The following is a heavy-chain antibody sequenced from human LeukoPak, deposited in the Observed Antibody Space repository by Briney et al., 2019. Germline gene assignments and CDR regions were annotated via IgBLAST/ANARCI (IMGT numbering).Heavy chain of an antibody. V-gene: IGHV3-66*01. CDR2: IYSGGST. J-gene: IGHJ4*02. CDR1: GFTVSSNY. Sequence: GGSLRLSCAASGFTVSSNYMSWVRQAPGKGLEWVSVIYSGGSTYYADSVKGRFTISRDNSKNTLYLQMNSLRAEDTAVYYCASSDSSGYCYGDYWGQGTLVTVSS. D-gene: IGHD3-22*01. CDR3: ASSDSSGYCYGDY.